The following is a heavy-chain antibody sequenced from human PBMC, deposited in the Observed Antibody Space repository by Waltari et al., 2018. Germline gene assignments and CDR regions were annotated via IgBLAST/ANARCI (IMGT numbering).Heavy chain of an antibody. CDR3: AVHVASEPISLEDCYFCSYMDV. D-gene: IGHD2-2*02. V-gene: IGHV1-69*01. Sequence: QVQLVQSGSEVKKPGSSVKVSCKTSGGTFSTYAISWVRQAPGQGLEWMGGIIPILNMADHAQKFQGRVSITADESARAAYMELSSIRPEDTAVYYCAVHVASEPISLEDCYFCSYMDVWGKGTTVTVSS. J-gene: IGHJ6*03. CDR2: IIPILNMA. CDR1: GGTFSTYA.